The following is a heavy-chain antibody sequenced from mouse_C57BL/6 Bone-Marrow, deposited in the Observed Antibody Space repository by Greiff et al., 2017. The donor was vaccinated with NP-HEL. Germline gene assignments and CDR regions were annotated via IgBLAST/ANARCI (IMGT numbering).Heavy chain of an antibody. J-gene: IGHJ3*01. CDR3: ARERALPGSFAY. V-gene: IGHV1-55*01. Sequence: AQLQESGAELVKPGASVKMSCKASGYTFTSYWITWVKQRPGQGLEWIGDIYPGSGSTNYNEKFKSKATLTVDTSSSTAYMQLSSLTSEDSAVYYCARERALPGSFAYWGQGTLVTVSA. CDR2: IYPGSGST. D-gene: IGHD5-5*01. CDR1: GYTFTSYW.